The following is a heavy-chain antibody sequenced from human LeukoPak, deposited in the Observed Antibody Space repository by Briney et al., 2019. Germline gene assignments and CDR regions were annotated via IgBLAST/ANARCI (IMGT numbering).Heavy chain of an antibody. CDR3: ARKSTSWYAPFDS. CDR1: GGSISSYY. CDR2: IYYSGST. J-gene: IGHJ4*02. Sequence: KPSETLSLTCTVSGGSISSYYWSWIRQPPGKGLEWIGYIYYSGSTNYNPSLRGRVTMSVDTSKNHFSLRLSSVTAADTAVYYCARKSTSWYAPFDSWGQGTLVTVSS. D-gene: IGHD2-2*01. V-gene: IGHV4-59*01.